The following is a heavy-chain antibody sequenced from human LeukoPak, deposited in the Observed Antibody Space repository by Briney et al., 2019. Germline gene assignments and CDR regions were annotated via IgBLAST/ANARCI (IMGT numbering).Heavy chain of an antibody. CDR2: INPDGNER. CDR3: TRDLAAVPGPRMDV. CDR1: GFSFSSYY. J-gene: IGHJ6*02. Sequence: GVSLRLSCAASGFSFSSYYMSWVRQAPDKGLEWVALINPDGNERYYVDSVKGRFTISRDNARNSLYLQMDSLRDDDTAMYFCTRDLAAVPGPRMDVWGQGTTVTVSS. D-gene: IGHD6-19*01. V-gene: IGHV3-7*03.